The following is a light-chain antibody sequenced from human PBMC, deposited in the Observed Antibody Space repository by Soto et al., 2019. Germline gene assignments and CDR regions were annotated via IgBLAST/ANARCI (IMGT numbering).Light chain of an antibody. CDR3: AAWDDSLNVVV. CDR1: SSNIGNNA. J-gene: IGLJ2*01. V-gene: IGLV1-36*01. Sequence: QLVLTQPPSVSEAPRQRVTISCSGSSSNIGNNAVNWYQKLPGKAPKLLIYYDDLLPSGVSDRFSGSKSGTSASLAISGLQSEDEADYYCAAWDDSLNVVVFGGGTKLTVL. CDR2: YDD.